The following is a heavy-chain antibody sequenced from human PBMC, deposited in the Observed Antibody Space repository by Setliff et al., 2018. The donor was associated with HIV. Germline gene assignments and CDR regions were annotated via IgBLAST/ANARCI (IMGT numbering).Heavy chain of an antibody. Sequence: SVKVSCKASGYTFTSYGISWVRQAPGQGLEWMGGIIPIFGTANYAQKFQGRVTITTDESTSTAYMELSSLRSEDTAVYYCASDYYDSSGYPQGAFDIWGQGTMVTVSS. CDR1: GYTFTSYG. J-gene: IGHJ3*02. CDR2: IIPIFGTA. CDR3: ASDYYDSSGYPQGAFDI. V-gene: IGHV1-69*05. D-gene: IGHD3-22*01.